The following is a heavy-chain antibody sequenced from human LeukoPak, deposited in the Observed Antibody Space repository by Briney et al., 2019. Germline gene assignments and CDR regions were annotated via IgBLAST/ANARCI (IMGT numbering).Heavy chain of an antibody. Sequence: GASVKVSCKASGYTFTSYYMHWVRQAPGQGLEWMGIINPSGGSTSYAQKFQGRVTMTRDTSISTAYMELSRLRSDDTAVYYCARDRNRLPDYWGQGTLVTVSS. D-gene: IGHD1-14*01. J-gene: IGHJ4*02. CDR3: ARDRNRLPDY. CDR2: INPSGGST. V-gene: IGHV1-46*01. CDR1: GYTFTSYY.